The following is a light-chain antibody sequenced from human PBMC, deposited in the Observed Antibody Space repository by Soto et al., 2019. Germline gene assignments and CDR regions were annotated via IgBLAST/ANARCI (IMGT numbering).Light chain of an antibody. Sequence: QSVLTQPPSASGTPGQRVTISCSGSSSNIGSNTVNWYQQLPGTAPKLLIYSNNQRTSGVPDRFSGSKSGTSASLAISGLQSEDEADYYCAAWDYSLNGYVFGTGTKLTVL. CDR3: AAWDYSLNGYV. CDR2: SNN. V-gene: IGLV1-44*01. CDR1: SSNIGSNT. J-gene: IGLJ1*01.